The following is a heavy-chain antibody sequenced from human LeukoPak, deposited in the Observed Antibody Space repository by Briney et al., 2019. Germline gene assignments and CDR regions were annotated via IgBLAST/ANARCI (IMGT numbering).Heavy chain of an antibody. V-gene: IGHV4-39*01. J-gene: IGHJ4*02. CDR3: AGPRRDGYNWNY. CDR1: GGSISSSSYY. Sequence: SETLSLTCTVSGGSISSSSYYWGWIRQPPGKGLEWIGSIYYSGSTYYNPSLKSRVTISVDTSKNQFSLKLSSVTAADTAVYYCAGPRRDGYNWNYWGQGTLVTVSS. CDR2: IYYSGST. D-gene: IGHD5-24*01.